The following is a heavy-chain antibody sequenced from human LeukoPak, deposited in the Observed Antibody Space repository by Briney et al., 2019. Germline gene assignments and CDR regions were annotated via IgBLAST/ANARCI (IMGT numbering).Heavy chain of an antibody. CDR2: IYYSGST. J-gene: IGHJ5*02. D-gene: IGHD1-14*01. V-gene: IGHV4-30-4*08. CDR1: GGSISSGDYY. Sequence: SETLSLTCTVSGGSISSGDYYWSWIRQPPGKGLEWIGYIYYSGSTYYNPSLKSRVTISVDTSKNQFSLKLSSVTAADTAVYYWAREGYDRGFDPWGQGTLVTVSS. CDR3: AREGYDRGFDP.